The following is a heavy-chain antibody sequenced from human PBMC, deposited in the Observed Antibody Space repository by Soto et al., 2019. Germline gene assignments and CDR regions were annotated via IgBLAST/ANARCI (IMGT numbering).Heavy chain of an antibody. CDR3: ARDPTYFYDSSGYYDY. CDR1: GVTFSSYW. CDR2: INSDGSST. D-gene: IGHD3-22*01. V-gene: IGHV3-74*01. Sequence: GGSLRLSCVVSGVTFSSYWMHWVRQAPGKGLVWVSRINSDGSSTSYADSVKGRFTISRDNAKNTLYLQMNSLRAEDTAVYYCARDPTYFYDSSGYYDYWGQGTLVTVSS. J-gene: IGHJ4*02.